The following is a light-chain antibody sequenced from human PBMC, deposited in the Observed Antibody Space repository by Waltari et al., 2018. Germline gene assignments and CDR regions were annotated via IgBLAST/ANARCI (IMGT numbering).Light chain of an antibody. CDR1: NIGSKS. V-gene: IGLV3-21*02. CDR3: QVWDSSTDHVV. CDR2: DVS. J-gene: IGLJ2*01. Sequence: SYVLTQPPSVSVAPGHTARIICGGNNIGSKSVHWYQQKPGQAPVLVIYDVSDRPSGIPERFSGSNSGNTATLTISRVEAGDEADYYCQVWDSSTDHVVFGGGTKLTVL.